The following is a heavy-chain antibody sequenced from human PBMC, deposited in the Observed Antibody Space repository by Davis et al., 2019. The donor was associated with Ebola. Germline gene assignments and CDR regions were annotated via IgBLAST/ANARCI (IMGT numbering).Heavy chain of an antibody. CDR3: ARGRVAGTIYYYYGMDV. CDR2: MHHSGNT. J-gene: IGHJ6*04. D-gene: IGHD6-19*01. V-gene: IGHV4-38-2*02. Sequence: SETLSLTCSVSAYSISSGYYWVWIRQPPGKGLEGIGSMHHSGNTYYKPSLRSRVTISVDTSKNQFSLKLNSVTAADTAVYYCARGRVAGTIYYYYGMDVWGKGTTVTVSS. CDR1: AYSISSGYY.